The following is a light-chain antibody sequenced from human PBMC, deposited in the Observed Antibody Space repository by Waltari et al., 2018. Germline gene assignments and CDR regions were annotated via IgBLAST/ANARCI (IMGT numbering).Light chain of an antibody. CDR3: ASWDDSLSVLL. CDR2: TNN. CDR1: RTNIGSNY. J-gene: IGLJ3*02. V-gene: IGLV1-47*01. Sequence: QSVLTQPPSASGTHGQRVTISCSGSRTNIGSNYVYWYQQLSGMAPKLLIFTNNQRPSGVPDRFSGSKSGTSASLAISGLRSEDEGDYYCASWDDSLSVLLFGGGTKLTVL.